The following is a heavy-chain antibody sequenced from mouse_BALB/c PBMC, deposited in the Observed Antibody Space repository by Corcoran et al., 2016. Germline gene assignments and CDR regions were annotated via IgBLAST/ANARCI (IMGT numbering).Heavy chain of an antibody. CDR2: IDPENGNT. D-gene: IGHD2-4*01. V-gene: IGHV14-1*02. J-gene: IGHJ3*01. Sequence: EVQLQQSGAELVRPGALVKLACKASGFNITDYYMHWVKQRPEQGLAWIGWIDPENGNTIYDPTFQGKASRTADTSSNTAYLQLSSLTSEDTAVYYCASIYYDYAGFAYWGQGTLVTVSA. CDR1: GFNITDYY. CDR3: ASIYYDYAGFAY.